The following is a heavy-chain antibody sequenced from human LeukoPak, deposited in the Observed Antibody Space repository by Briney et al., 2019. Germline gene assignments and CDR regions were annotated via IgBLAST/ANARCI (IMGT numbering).Heavy chain of an antibody. Sequence: ASVKVSCKASGYTFTSYGISWVRQAPGQGLEWMGWISAYNGNTNYAQKLQDRVTMTTDTSTSTAYMELRSLRSDDTAVYCCARDPFWHYGSGTREKDYWGQGTLVTVSS. CDR2: ISAYNGNT. CDR1: GYTFTSYG. CDR3: ARDPFWHYGSGTREKDY. J-gene: IGHJ4*02. V-gene: IGHV1-18*01. D-gene: IGHD3-10*01.